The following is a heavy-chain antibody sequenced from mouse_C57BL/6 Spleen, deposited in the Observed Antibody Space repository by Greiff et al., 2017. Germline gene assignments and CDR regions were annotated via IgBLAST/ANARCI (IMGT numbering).Heavy chain of an antibody. J-gene: IGHJ2*01. CDR3: ARIDDYGTGFDY. CDR1: GYTFPSYW. Sequence: QLQQPGAELVKPGASVKTSCKASGYTFPSYWITWVKQRPGQGLEWVGDIYPGSGSTNYNEKFKGKATLTVDTSSSTAYMQLRSLTSEDASVYYCARIDDYGTGFDYWGQGTTLTVSA. V-gene: IGHV1-55*01. D-gene: IGHD1-1*01. CDR2: IYPGSGST.